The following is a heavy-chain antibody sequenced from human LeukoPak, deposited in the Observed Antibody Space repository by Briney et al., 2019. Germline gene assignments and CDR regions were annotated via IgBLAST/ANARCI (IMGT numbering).Heavy chain of an antibody. CDR3: ARGEPSVVVYDY. J-gene: IGHJ4*02. V-gene: IGHV4-59*01. CDR2: IHHSGIT. D-gene: IGHD1-14*01. Sequence: PSETLSLTCSVSCVSITGDYWSLIRQPPGEGLEWIGYIHHSGITNYNPSLKSRVTVSVDTSKNQFSLKLTSVTAADTAVYYCARGEPSVVVYDYWGEGTLVTVSS. CDR1: CVSITGDY.